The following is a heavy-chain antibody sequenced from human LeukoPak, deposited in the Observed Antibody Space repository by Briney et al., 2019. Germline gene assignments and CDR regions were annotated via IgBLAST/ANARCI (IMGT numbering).Heavy chain of an antibody. D-gene: IGHD6-19*01. CDR3: NLLAGYSSG. CDR2: ISYDGSNK. Sequence: PGGSLRLSCAASGFTFSSYGMHWVRQAPGKGLEWVAVISYDGSNKYYADSVKGRFTISRDNSKNTLYLQMNSLRAEDTAVYYCNLLAGYSSGWGQGTLVTVSS. CDR1: GFTFSSYG. V-gene: IGHV3-30*03. J-gene: IGHJ4*02.